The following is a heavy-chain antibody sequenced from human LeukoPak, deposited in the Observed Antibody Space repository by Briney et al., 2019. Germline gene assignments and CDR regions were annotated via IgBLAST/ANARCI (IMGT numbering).Heavy chain of an antibody. J-gene: IGHJ4*02. Sequence: GGSLRLSCAASGFTFSIYAMNWVRQAPGEGLEWLSYISSSSSTIYYADPVKGRFTISRDNAKNSLYLQMNSLRDEDTAVYYCVRDRSAPDYWGQGTLVTVSS. CDR3: VRDRSAPDY. V-gene: IGHV3-48*02. CDR1: GFTFSIYA. CDR2: ISSSSSTI.